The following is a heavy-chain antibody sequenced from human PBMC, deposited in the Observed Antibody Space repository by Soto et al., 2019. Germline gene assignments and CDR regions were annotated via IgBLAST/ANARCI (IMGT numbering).Heavy chain of an antibody. Sequence: EVQLLQSGGGFEKRGQSLRLSCETSGFDFANVWMNWVRQTPGKGLEWVGHIKDKADGGSADYAASVKGRFVISRDDSKGIVYLDMNSLRTEDTSIYYCTSTLMDFLGQGTPVNVSS. V-gene: IGHV3-15*07. CDR1: GFDFANVW. D-gene: IGHD3-16*01. CDR3: TSTLMDF. CDR2: IKDKADGGSA. J-gene: IGHJ4*02.